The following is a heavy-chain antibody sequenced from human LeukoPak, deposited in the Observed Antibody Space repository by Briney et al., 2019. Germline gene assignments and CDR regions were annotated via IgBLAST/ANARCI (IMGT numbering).Heavy chain of an antibody. Sequence: PSETLSLTCTVSGASISSGGYYWSWIRQCPGKGLEWIGCIYDSGSTFYTPSLKSRVSISLDTSKNQFSLRVISVTAADTAVYFCARNTGIAAVGNPSYYFYYYMDVWGKGTTVTVSS. V-gene: IGHV4-31*03. D-gene: IGHD6-13*01. CDR1: GASISSGGYY. CDR3: ARNTGIAAVGNPSYYFYYYMDV. CDR2: IYDSGST. J-gene: IGHJ6*03.